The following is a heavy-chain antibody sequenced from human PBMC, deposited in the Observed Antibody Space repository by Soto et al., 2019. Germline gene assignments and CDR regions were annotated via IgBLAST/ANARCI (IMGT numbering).Heavy chain of an antibody. V-gene: IGHV1-46*01. CDR3: ARARFTTVTTWWYFDY. J-gene: IGHJ4*02. Sequence: QVQLVQSGAEVKKPGASVKVSCRASGYTFTNEYIHWLRQAPAQGLEMMEIINPSNGGTTYAQKFPGRVTMTRDTSTSTVYMELSSLISEDTAVYYCARARFTTVTTWWYFDYLGPGALVSVS. CDR2: INPSNGGT. D-gene: IGHD4-17*01. CDR1: GYTFTNEY.